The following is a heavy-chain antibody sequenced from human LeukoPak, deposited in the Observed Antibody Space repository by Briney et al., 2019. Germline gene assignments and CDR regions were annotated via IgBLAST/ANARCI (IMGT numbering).Heavy chain of an antibody. J-gene: IGHJ4*02. CDR3: ARHNNWAFDY. CDR1: GYSFASYW. V-gene: IGHV5-51*01. CDR2: IHPNDAST. D-gene: IGHD1-20*01. Sequence: GESLKISCKASGYSFASYWVGWVRQTSGKGLEWMAIIHPNDASTIYSPSFQGQVTISADRSITTAYLQWNTLQASDTAIYYCARHNNWAFDYWDRGTLLTVSS.